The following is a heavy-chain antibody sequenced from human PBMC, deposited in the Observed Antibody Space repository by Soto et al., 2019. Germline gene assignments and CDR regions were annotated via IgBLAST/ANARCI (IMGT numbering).Heavy chain of an antibody. V-gene: IGHV3-53*01. D-gene: IGHD2-15*01. J-gene: IGHJ2*01. CDR1: GFSVSDNY. CDR2: IYRGGTI. CDR3: AIVSCSGGGFYPDCYCDL. Sequence: EVRLVESGGGLIQPGGSLTVSCAASGFSVSDNYMSWVRQPPGKGLEWVSVIYRGGTIVYADSVKGRFIISSNSTTNTMYLPMNNLIGEDTATYYCAIVSCSGGGFYPDCYCDLWGRGTLFTVSS.